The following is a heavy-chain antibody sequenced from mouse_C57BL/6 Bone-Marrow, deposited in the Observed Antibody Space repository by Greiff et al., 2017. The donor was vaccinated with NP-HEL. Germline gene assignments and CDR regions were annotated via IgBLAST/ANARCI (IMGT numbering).Heavy chain of an antibody. CDR1: GYTFTSYW. CDR2: IHPNSGST. CDR3: GRPDYSTAWFAY. J-gene: IGHJ3*01. D-gene: IGHD2-12*01. Sequence: QVQLKQSGAELVKPGASVKLSCKASGYTFTSYWMHWVKQRPGQGLEWIGMIHPNSGSTNYNQKFKNKATLTVDKSSSTAYMQLSSLTSEDSAVYNCGRPDYSTAWFAYWGQGTLVTVSA. V-gene: IGHV1-64*01.